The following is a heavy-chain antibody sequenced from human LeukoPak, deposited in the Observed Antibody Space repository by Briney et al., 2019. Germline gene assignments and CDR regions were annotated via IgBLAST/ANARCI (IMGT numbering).Heavy chain of an antibody. V-gene: IGHV3-23*01. CDR3: AKPRGVNLVWRNWFDP. Sequence: QPGGSLRLSCTASGFAFSNYGINWVRRAPSKGLEWVSGITGSGTTTYYADSLKGRVTISRDNSKNTLYLQTNSLRAEDTAVYYCAKPRGVNLVWRNWFDPWGQGTLVTVSS. CDR1: GFAFSNYG. J-gene: IGHJ5*02. CDR2: ITGSGTTT. D-gene: IGHD3-10*01.